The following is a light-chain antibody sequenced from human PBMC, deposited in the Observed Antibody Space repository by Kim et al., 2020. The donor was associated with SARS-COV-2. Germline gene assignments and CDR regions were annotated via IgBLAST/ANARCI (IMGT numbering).Light chain of an antibody. J-gene: IGLJ3*02. V-gene: IGLV3-19*01. CDR1: SLRNYY. Sequence: SSELTQDPVVSVALGQIVRITCQGNSLRNYYAAWFQQKPGQAPFLVIYGKKHRPSGIPDRFSGSSSGDPASLTITGAQAEDEAVYYCSSRDTSGHLWVFG. CDR3: SSRDTSGHLWV. CDR2: GKK.